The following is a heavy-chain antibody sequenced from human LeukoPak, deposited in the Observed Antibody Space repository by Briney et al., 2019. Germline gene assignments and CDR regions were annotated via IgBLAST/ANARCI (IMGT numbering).Heavy chain of an antibody. V-gene: IGHV3-23*01. Sequence: GGSLRLSCAASGFTFSSYAMTWVRQAPGKGLEWISGITSSGASAYYAASVKGRFTISRDNSENTLYLHMNSLTVEDPGMYYWVRDEYLNSPTWYLFEDWGQGTLVTVSS. CDR2: ITSSGASA. CDR1: GFTFSSYA. J-gene: IGHJ4*02. CDR3: VRDEYLNSPTWYLFED. D-gene: IGHD2/OR15-2a*01.